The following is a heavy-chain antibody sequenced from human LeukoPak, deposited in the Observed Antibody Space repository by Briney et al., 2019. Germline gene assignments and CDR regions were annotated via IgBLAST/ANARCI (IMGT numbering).Heavy chain of an antibody. CDR3: ARERYTAYSNFDY. D-gene: IGHD5-12*01. CDR1: GYTFTNHP. V-gene: IGHV1-2*02. J-gene: IGHJ4*02. CDR2: INPNSGDT. Sequence: GASVKVSCKASGYTFTNHPMHWVRQAPGQGLEWMGWINPNSGDTNYVQKFQGRVTMTRDPSISTAYMGLSGLRADDTAVYYCARERYTAYSNFDYWGQGTQVTVSS.